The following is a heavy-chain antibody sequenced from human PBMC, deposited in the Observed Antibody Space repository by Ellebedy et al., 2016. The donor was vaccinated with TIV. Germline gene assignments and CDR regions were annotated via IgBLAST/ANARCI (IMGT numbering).Heavy chain of an antibody. J-gene: IGHJ5*02. CDR3: ARRGRFDP. Sequence: ASVKVSXKASGYTFTSYDINWVRQATGQGLEWMGWMNPNSGNTGYAQKFQGRVALTRNTSINTAYMELSILRSEDTAVYYCARRGRFDPWGQGTLVTVSS. V-gene: IGHV1-8*01. CDR1: GYTFTSYD. D-gene: IGHD3-16*01. CDR2: MNPNSGNT.